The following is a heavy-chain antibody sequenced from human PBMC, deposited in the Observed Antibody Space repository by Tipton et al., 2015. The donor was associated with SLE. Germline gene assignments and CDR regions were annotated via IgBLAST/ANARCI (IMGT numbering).Heavy chain of an antibody. D-gene: IGHD3-22*01. CDR3: ARRHFDTSGYYRGAFDI. CDR2: IYYSGST. V-gene: IGHV4-59*01. Sequence: TLSLTCTVSGGSISSYYWSWIRQPPGKGLEWIGYIYYSGSTHYNPSLRSRVTISVDASKNQFSLRLTSVTAADTAVYYCARRHFDTSGYYRGAFDIWGQGTMVTVSS. J-gene: IGHJ3*02. CDR1: GGSISSYY.